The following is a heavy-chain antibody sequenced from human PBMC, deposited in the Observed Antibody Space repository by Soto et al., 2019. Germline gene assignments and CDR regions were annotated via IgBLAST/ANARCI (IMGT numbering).Heavy chain of an antibody. CDR3: AKGLADYYYGMDV. D-gene: IGHD2-21*01. V-gene: IGHV3-30*18. CDR2: ISYDGSNK. CDR1: GFTFSSYG. J-gene: IGHJ6*02. Sequence: QVQLVESGGGVVQPGRSLRLSCAASGFTFSSYGMHWVRQAPGKGLEWVAVISYDGSNKYYADSVKGRFTISRDNSKNTLYLQMNSLRAEDTAVYYCAKGLADYYYGMDVWGQGTTVTVSS.